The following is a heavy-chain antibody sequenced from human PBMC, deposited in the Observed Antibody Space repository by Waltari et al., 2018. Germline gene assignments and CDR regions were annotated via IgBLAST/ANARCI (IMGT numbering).Heavy chain of an antibody. D-gene: IGHD4-17*01. CDR3: ASLDYGDYVVRWFDP. CDR1: GGTFSSYA. V-gene: IGHV1-69*08. CDR2: IIPIFGTE. Sequence: QVQLVQSGAEVKKPGSSVKVSCKASGGTFSSYAISWVRQAPGQGLEWMGRIIPIFGTENDAQKFQGRVTITADKSTSTAYMELSSLRSEDTAVYYCASLDYGDYVVRWFDPWGQGTLVTVSS. J-gene: IGHJ5*02.